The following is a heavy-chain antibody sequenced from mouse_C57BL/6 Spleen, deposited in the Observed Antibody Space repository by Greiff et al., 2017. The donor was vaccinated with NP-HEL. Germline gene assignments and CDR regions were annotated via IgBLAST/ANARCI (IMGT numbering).Heavy chain of an antibody. CDR2: IYWDDDK. D-gene: IGHD2-4*01. J-gene: IGHJ2*01. Sequence: QVTLNVCGPGILQSSQTLSLTCSFSGFSLSTSGMGVRWIRQPSGKGLEWLAHIYWDDDKRYNPSLKSRLTISKDTSRNQVFLKITSVDTADTATYYCARSHYDYEGYYFDYWGQGTTLTVSS. CDR1: GFSLSTSGMG. V-gene: IGHV8-12*01. CDR3: ARSHYDYEGYYFDY.